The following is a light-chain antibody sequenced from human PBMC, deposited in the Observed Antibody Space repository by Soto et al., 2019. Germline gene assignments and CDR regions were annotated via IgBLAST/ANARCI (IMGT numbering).Light chain of an antibody. CDR1: QSISSW. Sequence: DVQRSRSPSTLYASVGDRVTITCRASQSISSWLAWYQQKPGKAPKLLIYDASSLESGVPSRFSGSGSGTEFTLTISSLQPDEFATYYCQQYNSYPLTFGQGTRV. CDR2: DAS. V-gene: IGKV1-5*01. CDR3: QQYNSYPLT. J-gene: IGKJ1*01.